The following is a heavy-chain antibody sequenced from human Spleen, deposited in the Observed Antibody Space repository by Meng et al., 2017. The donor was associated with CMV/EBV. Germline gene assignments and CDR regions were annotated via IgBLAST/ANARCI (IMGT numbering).Heavy chain of an antibody. Sequence: ESLNISCAASGFTFSSYSMNWVRQAPGKGLEWVSSITSSGGYVYYADSVKGRFTVSRDNAKNSLWLQMNSLRAEDSAVYYCARDLLVESRNVWGQGTTVTVSS. CDR2: ITSSGGYV. CDR3: ARDLLVESRNV. D-gene: IGHD2-8*02. CDR1: GFTFSSYS. V-gene: IGHV3-21*06. J-gene: IGHJ6*02.